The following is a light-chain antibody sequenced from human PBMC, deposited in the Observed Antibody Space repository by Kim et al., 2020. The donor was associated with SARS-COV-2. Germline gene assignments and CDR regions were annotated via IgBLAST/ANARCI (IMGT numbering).Light chain of an antibody. CDR1: QSVSSF. V-gene: IGKV3-20*01. J-gene: IGKJ2*01. CDR3: QQYGGSPYT. Sequence: SLSPGESVTLSCRASQSVSSFLAWYQQKPGQAPRLLIYGALSRDTGIPDRFSGSGSGTDFTLTINRLEPEDSAVYYCQQYGGSPYTFGQGTKLEIK. CDR2: GAL.